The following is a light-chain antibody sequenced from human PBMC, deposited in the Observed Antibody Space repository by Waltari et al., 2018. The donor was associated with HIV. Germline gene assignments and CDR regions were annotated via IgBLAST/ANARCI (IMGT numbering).Light chain of an antibody. CDR3: QQYNNWPWT. V-gene: IGKV3-15*01. J-gene: IGKJ1*01. CDR1: PTINKN. CDR2: GTS. Sequence: EIVMTQSPATLSVSPGERATLSCRDSPTINKNLAWYQQKPGQTPRLLIYGTSTRATGFPVRFSGSGSGTEFTLTISSLQSEDFADYYCQQYNNWPWTFGQGTKVEIK.